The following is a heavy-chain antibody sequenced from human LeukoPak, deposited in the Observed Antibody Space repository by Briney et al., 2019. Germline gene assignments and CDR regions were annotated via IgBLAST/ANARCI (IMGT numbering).Heavy chain of an antibody. J-gene: IGHJ4*02. CDR1: GFTFSSYA. V-gene: IGHV3-23*01. CDR3: AKDGYSSSWLFDY. CDR2: ISGSGGST. D-gene: IGHD6-13*01. Sequence: GGSLRLSCAASGFTFSSYAMSWVRQAPGKGLEWVSAISGSGGSTYYADSVKGRFTISRDNSKNTLYLQMNSLRAGDTAVYYCAKDGYSSSWLFDYWGQGTLVTVSS.